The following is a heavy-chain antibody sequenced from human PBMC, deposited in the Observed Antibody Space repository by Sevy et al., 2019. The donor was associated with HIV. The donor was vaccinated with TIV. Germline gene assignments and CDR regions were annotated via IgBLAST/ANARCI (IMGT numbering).Heavy chain of an antibody. J-gene: IGHJ4*02. D-gene: IGHD3-10*02. Sequence: GGSLRLSCAASGFTFNNYAMSWVRQPPGKGLEWVSGLIENGVDTYYSDSVRGRFTISRDNSKNTLYLQMNSLRAEDTAIYYCVKDYMFAADWAPHSWEQGTLVTVAS. CDR2: LIENGVDT. V-gene: IGHV3-23*01. CDR3: VKDYMFAADWAPHS. CDR1: GFTFNNYA.